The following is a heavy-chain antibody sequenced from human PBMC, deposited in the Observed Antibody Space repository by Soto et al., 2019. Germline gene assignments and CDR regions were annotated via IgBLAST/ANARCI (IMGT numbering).Heavy chain of an antibody. J-gene: IGHJ6*02. D-gene: IGHD1-20*01. Sequence: SETLSLTCNVSGDSISNYYWSWIRQPPGKGLEWIGYIYYSGSSNYNPSLKSRVTISVDTSKNQFSLRLSSVTAADTAVYYCARDPVGITGTTSRVYYGMDVWGQGTTVTVSS. CDR2: IYYSGSS. CDR1: GDSISNYY. V-gene: IGHV4-59*01. CDR3: ARDPVGITGTTSRVYYGMDV.